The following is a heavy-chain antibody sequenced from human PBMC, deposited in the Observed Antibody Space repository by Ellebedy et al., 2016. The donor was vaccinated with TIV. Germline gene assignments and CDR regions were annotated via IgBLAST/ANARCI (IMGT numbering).Heavy chain of an antibody. CDR1: GYTFTGYG. Sequence: AASVKVSCKASGYTFTGYGICWVRQAPGQGLEWMGWISPYNGNTNFAQKVQGRVTMTTDTSTSTAYMELRSRRSDDTAVYYCARERSGSGSYYNYFGMDVWGQGTTVTVSS. CDR2: ISPYNGNT. D-gene: IGHD1-26*01. CDR3: ARERSGSGSYYNYFGMDV. J-gene: IGHJ6*02. V-gene: IGHV1-18*04.